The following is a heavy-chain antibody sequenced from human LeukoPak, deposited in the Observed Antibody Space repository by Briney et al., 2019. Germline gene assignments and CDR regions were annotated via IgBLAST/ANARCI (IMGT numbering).Heavy chain of an antibody. CDR1: GFTFSSYA. V-gene: IGHV3-30-3*01. CDR2: ISYDGSNK. D-gene: IGHD3-22*01. J-gene: IGHJ3*02. Sequence: PGGSLRLSCAASGFTFSSYAMHWVRQAPGKGLEWVAVISYDGSNKYYADSVKGRFTISRDNSKNTLYLQMNSLRAEDTAVYYRASVYDSSSRAPFDIWGQGTMVTVSS. CDR3: ASVYDSSSRAPFDI.